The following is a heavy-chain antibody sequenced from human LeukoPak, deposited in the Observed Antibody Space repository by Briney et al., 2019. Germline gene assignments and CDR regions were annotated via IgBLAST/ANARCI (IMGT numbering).Heavy chain of an antibody. D-gene: IGHD6-19*01. V-gene: IGHV1-18*01. Sequence: SVKVSCKASGYTFTSYGISWVRQAPGQGLEWMGWISAYNGNTNYAQKLQGRVTMTTDTSTSTAYMELRSLRSDDTAVYYCARSDPGIAVAGWFDPWGQGTLVTVSS. CDR1: GYTFTSYG. CDR2: ISAYNGNT. J-gene: IGHJ5*02. CDR3: ARSDPGIAVAGWFDP.